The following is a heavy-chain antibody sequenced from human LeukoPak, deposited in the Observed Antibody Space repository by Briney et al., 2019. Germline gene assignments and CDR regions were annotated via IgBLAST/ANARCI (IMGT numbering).Heavy chain of an antibody. Sequence: ASVKVSCKASGYTFTNYHINWVRQATGQGLEWMGWMNPNNGDSGYAQKFQGRVTITRDTSTSTSYMELRSLRFDDTAVYFCARTTSFTASGYDYWGQGTLVTVSS. V-gene: IGHV1-8*03. D-gene: IGHD6-25*01. CDR1: GYTFTNYH. CDR3: ARTTSFTASGYDY. CDR2: MNPNNGDS. J-gene: IGHJ4*02.